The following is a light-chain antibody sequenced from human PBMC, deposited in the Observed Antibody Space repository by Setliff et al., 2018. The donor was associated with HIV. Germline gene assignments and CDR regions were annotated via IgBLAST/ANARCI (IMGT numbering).Light chain of an antibody. Sequence: SYELTQPPSVSVAPGKTARITCGVNNIGSKSVHWYQQKPGQAPVLVVYDNGDRPSGIPERFSGSNSGNTATLTISRVEAGDEADYYCQVWDSSSDHHVFGTGTKVTVL. CDR1: NIGSKS. J-gene: IGLJ1*01. CDR3: QVWDSSSDHHV. V-gene: IGLV3-21*03. CDR2: DNG.